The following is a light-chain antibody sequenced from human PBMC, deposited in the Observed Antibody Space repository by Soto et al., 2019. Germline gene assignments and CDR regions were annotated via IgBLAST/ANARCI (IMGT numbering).Light chain of an antibody. V-gene: IGKV3D-20*01. J-gene: IGKJ2*01. CDR1: QSVSSSY. Sequence: EIVLTQSPATLSLSPGERATLSCGASQSVSSSYLVWYQQKPGLAPRLLIYDASSRATGIPDRFSGSGSGTDFTLTISRLEPEDFAVYYCQHYGTSPYTFGQGTKLEIK. CDR3: QHYGTSPYT. CDR2: DAS.